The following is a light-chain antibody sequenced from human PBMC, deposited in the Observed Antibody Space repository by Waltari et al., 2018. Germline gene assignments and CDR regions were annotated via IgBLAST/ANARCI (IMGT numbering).Light chain of an antibody. J-gene: IGKJ1*01. CDR3: QQYGTSPT. CDR2: GAS. V-gene: IGKV3-20*01. CDR1: QSVSNSY. Sequence: EIVLTQSPGTLSLSPGERATLSCRASQSVSNSYLAWYQQKPGQATRLLIYGASTRATGIPDRFSGSGSGTDFTLTISRLEPEDFAVYYCQQYGTSPTFGQGTKVEIK.